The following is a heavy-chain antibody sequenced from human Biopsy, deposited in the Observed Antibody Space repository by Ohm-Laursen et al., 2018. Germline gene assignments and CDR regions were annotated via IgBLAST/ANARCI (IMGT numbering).Heavy chain of an antibody. V-gene: IGHV1-2*02. CDR2: INCKTGAT. CDR1: SYTFTDYN. J-gene: IGHJ4*02. Sequence: ASVKVSCNASSYTFTDYNIHWMRQAPGQGLEWLGYINCKTGATNYAQKFQGTATMTRDTSISTAYLALGSLRSADTAIYHCARDPLNGHKHFDYWGQGSLVTVSS. CDR3: ARDPLNGHKHFDY. D-gene: IGHD2-8*01.